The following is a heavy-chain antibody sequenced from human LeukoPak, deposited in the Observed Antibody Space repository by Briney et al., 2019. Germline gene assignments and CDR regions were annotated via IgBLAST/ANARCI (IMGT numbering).Heavy chain of an antibody. CDR3: ARLASGSYGPLTPFDY. CDR1: GGSISSYY. CDR2: IYYSGST. Sequence: SETLSLTCTVSGGSISSYYWSWIRQPPGKGLEWIGDIYYSGSTNYNPSLRSRVTISVDTSKNQFSLRLSSVTAADTAVYYSARLASGSYGPLTPFDYWGQGTLVTVSS. D-gene: IGHD1-26*01. J-gene: IGHJ4*02. V-gene: IGHV4-59*08.